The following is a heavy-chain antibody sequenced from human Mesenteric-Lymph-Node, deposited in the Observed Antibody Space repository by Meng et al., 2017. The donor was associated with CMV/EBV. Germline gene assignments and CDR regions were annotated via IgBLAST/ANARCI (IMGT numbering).Heavy chain of an antibody. Sequence: SCTASGYTFTGYYMHWVRQAPGQGLEWMGRINPSSGGANYAQKFQGRVTMTRDTSISTAYMELSRLRSDDTAVYYCARDANWGAFDYWGQGTLVTVSS. CDR2: INPSSGGA. CDR3: ARDANWGAFDY. V-gene: IGHV1-2*06. D-gene: IGHD7-27*01. CDR1: GYTFTGYY. J-gene: IGHJ4*02.